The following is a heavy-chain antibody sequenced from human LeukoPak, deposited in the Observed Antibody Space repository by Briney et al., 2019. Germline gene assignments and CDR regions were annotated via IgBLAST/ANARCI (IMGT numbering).Heavy chain of an antibody. CDR2: INPNSGRT. D-gene: IGHD3-9*01. Sequence: ASVKVSCKSSGYTFNDYYVHWVRQAPGQGLEWMGWINPNSGRTNYAPKFQGRVTLTTDTSISTAYMELSGLISGDTALYYCARDSSDVLTGHYDFWGQGTLVTVSS. CDR3: ARDSSDVLTGHYDF. J-gene: IGHJ4*02. CDR1: GYTFNDYY. V-gene: IGHV1-2*02.